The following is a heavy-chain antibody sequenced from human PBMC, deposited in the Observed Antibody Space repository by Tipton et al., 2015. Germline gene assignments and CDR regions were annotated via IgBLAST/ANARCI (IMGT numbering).Heavy chain of an antibody. CDR3: VRDAVVTHYYYYGMDV. CDR2: VYYSGST. D-gene: IGHD4-23*01. J-gene: IGHJ6*02. CDR1: GGSVSSGNYY. Sequence: TLSLTCIVSGGSVSSGNYYWSWIRQPPGKGLEWIGYVYYSGSTNYNPSLKSRVTISVDTPKNQFSLKLSSVTAADTAVYYCVRDAVVTHYYYYGMDVWGQGTTVTVSS. V-gene: IGHV4-61*01.